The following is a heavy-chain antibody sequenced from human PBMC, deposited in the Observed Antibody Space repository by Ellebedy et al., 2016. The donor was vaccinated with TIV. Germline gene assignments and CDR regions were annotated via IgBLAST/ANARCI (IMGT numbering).Heavy chain of an antibody. CDR1: GGSISSYY. Sequence: MPSETLSLTCTVSGGSISSYYWSWIRQPPGKGLEWIGYIYYSGSTNYNPSLKSRVTISVDTSNNQFSLKLRSVTAADTAVYYCATQVGQQLPPRDWGQGTLVTVSS. CDR2: IYYSGST. CDR3: ATQVGQQLPPRD. J-gene: IGHJ4*02. D-gene: IGHD6-13*01. V-gene: IGHV4-59*08.